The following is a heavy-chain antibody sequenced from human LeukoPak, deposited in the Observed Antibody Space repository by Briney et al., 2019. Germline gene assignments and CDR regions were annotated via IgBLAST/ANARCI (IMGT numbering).Heavy chain of an antibody. D-gene: IGHD2-2*02. CDR1: GGSISSSSYY. V-gene: IGHV4-39*01. Sequence: SETLSLTCTISGGSISSSSYYWGWIRQPPGKGLEWIGSIYYSGSTYYNPSLKSRVTISVDTSKNQFSLKLSSVTAADTAVYYCARQDSAIVYNWFDPWGQGTLVTVSS. CDR2: IYYSGST. CDR3: ARQDSAIVYNWFDP. J-gene: IGHJ5*02.